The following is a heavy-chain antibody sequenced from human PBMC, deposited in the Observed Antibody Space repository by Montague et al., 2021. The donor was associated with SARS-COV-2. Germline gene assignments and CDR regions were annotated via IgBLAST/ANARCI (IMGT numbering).Heavy chain of an antibody. CDR1: GFSLSTSGMC. CDR2: XXWDDDK. Sequence: PALVKPTQTLTLTCTFSGFSLSTSGMCVSWIRQPPGKALEWLARXXWDDDKYYSTSLKTRLTISKDTSKNQVVLTMTNTDPVDTATYYCARTTMITFGGVIVPFDYWGQGTLVTVSS. V-gene: IGHV2-70*11. CDR3: ARTTMITFGGVIVPFDY. J-gene: IGHJ4*02. D-gene: IGHD3-16*02.